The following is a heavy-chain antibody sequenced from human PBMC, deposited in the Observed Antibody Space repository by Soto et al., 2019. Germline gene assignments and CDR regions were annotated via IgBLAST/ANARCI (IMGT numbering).Heavy chain of an antibody. V-gene: IGHV4-39*07. Sequence: SETLSLTCTVSGGSISSSDYYWGWIRQPPGKGLEWIGNIYYSGSASYNPSLKSRVTISVDRSKNQFSLKLSSVTAADTAVYYCARHPTVTEYYFDYWGQGTLVTVSS. CDR3: ARHPTVTEYYFDY. D-gene: IGHD4-17*01. CDR1: GGSISSSDYY. J-gene: IGHJ4*02. CDR2: IYYSGSA.